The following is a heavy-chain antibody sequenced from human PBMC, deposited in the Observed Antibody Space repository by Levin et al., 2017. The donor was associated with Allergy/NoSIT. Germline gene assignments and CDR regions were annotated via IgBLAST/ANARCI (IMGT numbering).Heavy chain of an antibody. J-gene: IGHJ4*02. Sequence: LSLTCAASGFTFSSSAMSWVRQAPGKGLEWVSAISGSGGSTYYADSVKGRFTISRDNSKNTLHLQMNSLRAEDTAVYYCAKDLGSGYSYGYFDYWGQGTLVTVSS. CDR2: ISGSGGST. CDR3: AKDLGSGYSYGYFDY. V-gene: IGHV3-23*01. D-gene: IGHD5-18*01. CDR1: GFTFSSSA.